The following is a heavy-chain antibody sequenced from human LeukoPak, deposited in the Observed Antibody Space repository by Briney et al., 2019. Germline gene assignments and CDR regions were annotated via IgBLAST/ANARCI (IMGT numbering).Heavy chain of an antibody. CDR3: ARGPLRFLRGIDY. V-gene: IGHV1-69*13. CDR1: GGTFISYV. Sequence: SVKVSCKASGGTFISYVISWVRQAPGQGLEWMGGIIPIFGTANYAQNFQGRVTITADDSTSTAYMALSTLRSEDTAVYYCARGPLRFLRGIDYWGQGTLVTVSS. J-gene: IGHJ4*02. CDR2: IIPIFGTA. D-gene: IGHD3-3*01.